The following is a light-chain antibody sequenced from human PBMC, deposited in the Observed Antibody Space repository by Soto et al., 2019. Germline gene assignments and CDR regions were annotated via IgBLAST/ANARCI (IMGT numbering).Light chain of an antibody. J-gene: IGLJ2*01. CDR3: SSYTSGSTHVV. CDR1: SSDVGAYNY. V-gene: IGLV2-14*01. CDR2: EVT. Sequence: QSALTQPASVSGSPGQSMTISCTGSSSDVGAYNYVSWYQQHPGKAPRLMIYEVTNRPSGVSNRFSGSKSGNTASLTISGLRAEDEADYYCSSYTSGSTHVVFGGGTKLTVL.